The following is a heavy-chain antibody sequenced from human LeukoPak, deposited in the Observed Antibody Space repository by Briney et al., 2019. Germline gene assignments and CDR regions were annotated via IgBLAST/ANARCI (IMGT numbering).Heavy chain of an antibody. CDR1: GFTFSSYA. V-gene: IGHV3-30*02. Sequence: GGSLRLSCAASGFTFSSYAMSWVRQAPGKGLEWVAFIRYDGSNKYYADSVKGRFTISRDNSKNTLYLQMNSLRAEDTAVYYCASLYYDFWSGYNYWGQGTLVTVSS. CDR3: ASLYYDFWSGYNY. D-gene: IGHD3-3*01. CDR2: IRYDGSNK. J-gene: IGHJ4*02.